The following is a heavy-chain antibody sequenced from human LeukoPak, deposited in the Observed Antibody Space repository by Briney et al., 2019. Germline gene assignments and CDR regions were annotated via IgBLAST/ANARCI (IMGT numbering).Heavy chain of an antibody. V-gene: IGHV1-46*01. CDR2: INCSGGTA. J-gene: IGHJ4*02. CDR1: GYTFSSYY. D-gene: IGHD5-12*01. CDR3: ARHAYSGYDPFDY. Sequence: ASVKVSCKTSGYTFSSYYIHWVRQAPGQGLECVGVINCSGGTATYAQKFQGRVTMTRDTSTSTVYMELSSLRSEDTAVYHCARHAYSGYDPFDYWGQGTLVTVSS.